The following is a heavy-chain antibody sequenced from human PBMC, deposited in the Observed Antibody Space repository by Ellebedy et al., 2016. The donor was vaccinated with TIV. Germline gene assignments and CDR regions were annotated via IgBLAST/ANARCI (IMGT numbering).Heavy chain of an antibody. D-gene: IGHD5-18*01. CDR2: IVGSGAQ. CDR1: GFTFSSYA. J-gene: IGHJ4*02. CDR3: AKDRTTGDGYWGFDY. V-gene: IGHV3-23*01. Sequence: PGGSLRLSCAASGFTFSSYAMTWVRQAPGKGLEWVSGIVGSGAQKYADSVKGRFTISRDNSKSTLDLQMNSLRAEDTAVYFCAKDRTTGDGYWGFDYWGQGTLVTVSS.